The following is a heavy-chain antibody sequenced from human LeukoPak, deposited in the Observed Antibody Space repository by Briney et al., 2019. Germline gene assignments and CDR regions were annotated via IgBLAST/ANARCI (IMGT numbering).Heavy chain of an antibody. D-gene: IGHD3-9*01. CDR3: ARITYYDILTGYYGWYFDL. Sequence: ASVKVSCKASGYXFTGYYIHWVRQAPGQGLEWMGWINPNSGGTNYAQKFQGRVTMTRDTSISTAYMELSRLRSDDTAVYYCARITYYDILTGYYGWYFDLWGRGILVTVSS. J-gene: IGHJ2*01. V-gene: IGHV1-2*02. CDR2: INPNSGGT. CDR1: GYXFTGYY.